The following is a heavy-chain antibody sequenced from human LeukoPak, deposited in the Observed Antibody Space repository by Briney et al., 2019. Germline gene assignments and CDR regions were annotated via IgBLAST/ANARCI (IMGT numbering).Heavy chain of an antibody. V-gene: IGHV4-34*01. CDR2: INHSGST. Sequence: PSETLSLTCAVYGGSFSGYYWSWIRQPPGKGLEWIGEINHSGSTNYNPSLKSRVTISVDTSKNQFSLKLSSVTAADTAVYYCARRITILGVVINSNYYFDYWGQGTLVTVSS. J-gene: IGHJ4*02. D-gene: IGHD3-3*01. CDR1: GGSFSGYY. CDR3: ARRITILGVVINSNYYFDY.